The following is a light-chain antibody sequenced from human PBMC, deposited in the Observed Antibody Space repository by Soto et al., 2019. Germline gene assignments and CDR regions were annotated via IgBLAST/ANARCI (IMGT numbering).Light chain of an antibody. CDR1: SSDVGGYNY. J-gene: IGLJ1*01. V-gene: IGLV2-8*01. CDR3: SSYAGSNGV. Sequence: QYALTQPPSASGSPGQSVTISCTGTSSDVGGYNYVSWYQQHPGKAPKLMIYEVSKRPSGVPDRFSGSKSGNTASLTVSGLQAEDEADYYCSSYAGSNGVFGTGTKVTVL. CDR2: EVS.